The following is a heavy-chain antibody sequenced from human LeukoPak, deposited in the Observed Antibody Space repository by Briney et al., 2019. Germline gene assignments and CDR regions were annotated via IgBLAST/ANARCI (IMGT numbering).Heavy chain of an antibody. CDR3: ARHSSSWYDYYYYGMDV. D-gene: IGHD6-13*01. J-gene: IGHJ6*02. CDR2: ISAYNGNT. CDR1: GYTFTSYG. Sequence: ASVKVSCKASGYTFTSYGISWVRQAPGQGPEWMGWISAYNGNTNYAQKLQGRVTMTTDTSTSTAYMELRSLRSDDTAVYYCARHSSSWYDYYYYGMDVWGQGTTVTVSS. V-gene: IGHV1-18*01.